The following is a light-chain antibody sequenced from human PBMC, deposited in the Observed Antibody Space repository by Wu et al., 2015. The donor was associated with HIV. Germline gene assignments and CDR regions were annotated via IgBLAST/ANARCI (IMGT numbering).Light chain of an antibody. Sequence: EIVLTQSPATLSLSPGERATLSCRASQSVSSYLAWYQQNPGQAPRLLIYDASSRAPGIPARFSGSGSGTDFTLTISSLEPEDFAVYYCQQRSNWPPITFGQGTRLEIK. CDR1: QSVSSY. CDR3: QQRSNWPPIT. V-gene: IGKV3-11*01. CDR2: DAS. J-gene: IGKJ5*01.